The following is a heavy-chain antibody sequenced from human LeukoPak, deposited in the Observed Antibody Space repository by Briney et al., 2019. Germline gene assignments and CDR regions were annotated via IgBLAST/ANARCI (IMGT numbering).Heavy chain of an antibody. Sequence: GGSQRLSCAASGFTFSSYEMNWVRQAPGKGLEWVSYISSSGSTIYYADSVKGRFTISRDNAKNSLYLQMNSLRAEDTAVYYCARDGLTMVRGVIDYWGQGTLVTVSS. D-gene: IGHD3-10*01. CDR1: GFTFSSYE. V-gene: IGHV3-48*03. J-gene: IGHJ4*02. CDR3: ARDGLTMVRGVIDY. CDR2: ISSSGSTI.